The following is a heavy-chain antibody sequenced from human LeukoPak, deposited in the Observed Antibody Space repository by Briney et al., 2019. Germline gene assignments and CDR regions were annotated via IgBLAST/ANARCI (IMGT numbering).Heavy chain of an antibody. CDR3: ARALWPRGLPLDY. V-gene: IGHV4-31*03. CDR2: IYYSGST. J-gene: IGHJ4*02. D-gene: IGHD3-10*01. CDR1: GGSISSGGYY. Sequence: SETLSLTCTVSGGSISSGGYYWSWIRQHPGKGLEWIGYIYYSGSTYYNPSLKSRVTISVDTSKNQFSLKLSSVTAADTAVYYCARALWPRGLPLDYWGQGTLVTVSS.